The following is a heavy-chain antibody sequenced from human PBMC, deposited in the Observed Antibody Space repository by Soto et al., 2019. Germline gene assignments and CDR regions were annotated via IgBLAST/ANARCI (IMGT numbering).Heavy chain of an antibody. CDR3: AQLRYFDWLAGDV. J-gene: IGHJ6*02. CDR2: IYYSGST. Sequence: QLQLQESGPGLVKPSETLSLTCTVSGGSINISNYYWGWIRQPPGKGLEWIGSIYYSGSTYYNPSLKSRVTISVHTSKNQFSLKLSSVTAADTAVYYCAQLRYFDWLAGDVWGQGTTVTVSS. CDR1: GGSINISNYY. D-gene: IGHD3-9*01. V-gene: IGHV4-39*01.